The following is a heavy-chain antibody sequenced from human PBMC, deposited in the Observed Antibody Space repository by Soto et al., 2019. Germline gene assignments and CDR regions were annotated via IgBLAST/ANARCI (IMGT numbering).Heavy chain of an antibody. CDR2: IIPILTIA. D-gene: IGHD5-12*01. CDR1: GGTFSSSF. V-gene: IGHV1-69*02. CDR3: ARQGYEVATTLTD. J-gene: IGHJ4*02. Sequence: QVQLVQSGAEVKKPGSSVKVSCKASGGTFSSSFINWVRQAPGQGLEWMGRIIPILTIANYAQRFQGRVTITADKSTNTAYMELSSLRSEDTAVYYCARQGYEVATTLTDWGQGTLVTVSS.